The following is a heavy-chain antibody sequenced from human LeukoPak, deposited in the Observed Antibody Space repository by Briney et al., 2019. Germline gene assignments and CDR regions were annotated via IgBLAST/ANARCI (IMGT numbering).Heavy chain of an antibody. Sequence: GGSLRLSCAASGFTFSSYAMHWVRQAPGKGLEWVAVISYDGSNKYYADSVKGRFTISRDNSKNTLYLQMNSLRAEDTAVYYCARDSVGGEQWLVYYYHGMDVWGQGTTVTVSS. CDR2: ISYDGSNK. D-gene: IGHD6-19*01. CDR1: GFTFSSYA. V-gene: IGHV3-30*04. J-gene: IGHJ6*02. CDR3: ARDSVGGEQWLVYYYHGMDV.